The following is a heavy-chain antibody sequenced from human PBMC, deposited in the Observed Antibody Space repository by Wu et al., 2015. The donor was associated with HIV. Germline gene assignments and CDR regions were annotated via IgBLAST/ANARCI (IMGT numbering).Heavy chain of an antibody. CDR2: SIPRFGTA. CDR1: GDTFSSYA. Sequence: QVHLVQFGGEVKKPGSSVKVSCKSSGDTFSSYAINWVRQAPGQGLEWMGRSIPRFGTANYAEKFVGRVTISADESITGYMELSGLTYEDTAIYFCARDGTFYYDAGGYSFDLWGQGTMVIVSS. D-gene: IGHD3-22*01. J-gene: IGHJ3*01. V-gene: IGHV1-69*13. CDR3: ARDGTFYYDAGGYSFDL.